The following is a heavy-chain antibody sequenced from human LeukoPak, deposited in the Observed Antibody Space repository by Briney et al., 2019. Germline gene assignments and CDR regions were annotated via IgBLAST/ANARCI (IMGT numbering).Heavy chain of an antibody. J-gene: IGHJ4*02. CDR3: ARGGYYFDY. Sequence: GGSLRLSCAASGFTFSTYWMHWVRQAPGKGLVWVSRINSDVSSTTYADSVKGRFTISRDNAKNTLYLQLNSLRAEDTAVYYCARGGYYFDYWGQGTLVTVSS. CDR1: GFTFSTYW. CDR2: INSDVSST. V-gene: IGHV3-74*01. D-gene: IGHD3-22*01.